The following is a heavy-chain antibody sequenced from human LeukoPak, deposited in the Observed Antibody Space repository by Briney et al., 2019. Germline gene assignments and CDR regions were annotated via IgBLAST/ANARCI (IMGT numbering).Heavy chain of an antibody. V-gene: IGHV4-59*01. D-gene: IGHD2-15*01. CDR1: GGFISSYY. CDR2: IYYSGST. Sequence: SETLSLTCTVSGGFISSYYWSWIRQPPGKGLEWIGYIYYSGSTNYNPSLKSRVTISVDTSKNQFSLKLSSVTAADTAVYYCARRVVAATSHFDCWGQGTLVTVSS. CDR3: ARRVVAATSHFDC. J-gene: IGHJ4*02.